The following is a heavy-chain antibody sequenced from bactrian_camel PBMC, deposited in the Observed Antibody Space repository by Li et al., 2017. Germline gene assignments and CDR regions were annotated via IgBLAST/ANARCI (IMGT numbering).Heavy chain of an antibody. CDR3: AAEASYSGDLFGF. V-gene: IGHV3S40*01. CDR2: ISVGGGVT. Sequence: VQLVESGGGLVQPGGSLRVSCEVSGFTFSRYYMSWVRQAPGKGLEWVGGISVGGGVTHYADSVKGRFTISRDNAKNTVYLQLNSLRPEDTATYYCAAEASYSGDLFGFWGQGTQVTVS. CDR1: GFTFSRYY. D-gene: IGHD2*01. J-gene: IGHJ6*01.